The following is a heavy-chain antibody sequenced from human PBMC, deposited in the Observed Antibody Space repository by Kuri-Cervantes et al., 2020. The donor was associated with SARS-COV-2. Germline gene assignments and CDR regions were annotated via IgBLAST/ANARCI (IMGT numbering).Heavy chain of an antibody. D-gene: IGHD6-13*01. J-gene: IGHJ4*02. V-gene: IGHV3-15*07. Sequence: GESLKISCAASGFTFSNAWMNWVRQAPGKGLEWVGRIKSKTDGRTTDYAAPVKGRFTISRDDSKNTLYMQMNSPKTEDTAVYYCTTDSSSSWHVDYWGQGTLVTVSS. CDR3: TTDSSSSWHVDY. CDR1: GFTFSNAW. CDR2: IKSKTDGRTT.